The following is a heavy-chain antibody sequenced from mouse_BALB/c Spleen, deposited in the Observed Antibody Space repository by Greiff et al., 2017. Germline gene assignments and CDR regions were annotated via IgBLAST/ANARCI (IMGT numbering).Heavy chain of an antibody. CDR2: ISYDGSN. CDR1: GYSITSGYY. V-gene: IGHV3-6*02. Sequence: EVQLQESGPGLVKPSQSLSLTCSVTGYSITSGYYWNWIRQFPGNKLEWMGYISYDGSNNYNPSLKNRISITRDTSKNQFFLKLNSVTTEDTATYYCARGGLRPSDYWGQGTTLTVSS. CDR3: ARGGLRPSDY. J-gene: IGHJ2*01. D-gene: IGHD1-2*01.